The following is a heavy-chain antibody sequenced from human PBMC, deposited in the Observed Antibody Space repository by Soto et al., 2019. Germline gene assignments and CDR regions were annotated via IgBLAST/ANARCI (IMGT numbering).Heavy chain of an antibody. CDR2: ISGSGGST. J-gene: IGHJ4*02. CDR1: GFTFSSYA. V-gene: IGHV3-23*01. CDR3: AKGFFYDILAGTFDY. D-gene: IGHD3-9*01. Sequence: PGGSLRLSCAASGFTFSSYAMSWVRQAPGKGLEWVSAISGSGGSTYYADSVKGRFTISRDNSKDTLYLQMNSLRAEDTAVYYCAKGFFYDILAGTFDYWGQGTLVTVS.